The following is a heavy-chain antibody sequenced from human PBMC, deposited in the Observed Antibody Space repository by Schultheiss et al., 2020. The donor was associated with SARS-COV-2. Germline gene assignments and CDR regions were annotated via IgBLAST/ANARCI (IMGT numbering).Heavy chain of an antibody. Sequence: SQTLSLTCAVSGDTISDYFWSWIRQPPGKGLEWIGYIYHSGRTNYSPSLKSRVTMSVDTSKNQFSLKLSSVTAADTAVYYCARNTGSDWFDPWGQGTPVTVSS. V-gene: IGHV4-59*12. J-gene: IGHJ5*02. CDR2: IYHSGRT. CDR1: GDTISDYF. D-gene: IGHD5-18*01. CDR3: ARNTGSDWFDP.